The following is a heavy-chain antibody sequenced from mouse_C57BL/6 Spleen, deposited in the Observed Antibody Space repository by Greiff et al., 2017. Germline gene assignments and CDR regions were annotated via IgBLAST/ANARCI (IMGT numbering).Heavy chain of an antibody. D-gene: IGHD1-1*01. Sequence: QVQLQQSGAELAKPGASVKLSCKASGYTFTSYWMHWVKQRPGPGLEWIGYINPSSGYTKYNQKFKGKATLTADKSSSTAYMQLSSLTYEDSAVYYCARDVTTVVPYWYGDVWGTGTTVTVSS. CDR3: ARDVTTVVPYWYGDV. CDR2: INPSSGYT. J-gene: IGHJ1*03. CDR1: GYTFTSYW. V-gene: IGHV1-7*01.